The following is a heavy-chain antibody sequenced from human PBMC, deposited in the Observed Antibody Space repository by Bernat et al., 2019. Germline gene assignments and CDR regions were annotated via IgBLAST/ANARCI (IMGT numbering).Heavy chain of an antibody. J-gene: IGHJ4*02. V-gene: IGHV3-73*02. D-gene: IGHD4-17*01. CDR3: TRQEGYGDYPDY. CDR2: IRSKANSYAT. CDR1: GFTFSGSA. Sequence: EVQLVESGGGLVQPGGSLKLSCAVSGFTFSGSAMHWVRQASGKGLEWVGRIRSKANSYATAYGASVTGRFTISRDDSKNTAYLQMNSPKTEDTAVYYCTRQEGYGDYPDYRGQGTLVTVSS.